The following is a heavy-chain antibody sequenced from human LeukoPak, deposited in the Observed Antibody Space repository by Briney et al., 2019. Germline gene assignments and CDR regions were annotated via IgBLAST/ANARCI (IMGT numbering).Heavy chain of an antibody. D-gene: IGHD2-2*01. CDR3: ARDHCSSTSCSRAFAFDI. J-gene: IGHJ3*02. Sequence: PGGSLRLSCAASGFTFSSYSMHWVRQAPGKGLVWVSRINSDGSSTSYADSVKGRFTISRDNAKNTLYLQMNSLRAEDTAVYYCARDHCSSTSCSRAFAFDIWGQGTMVTVSS. V-gene: IGHV3-74*01. CDR2: INSDGSST. CDR1: GFTFSSYS.